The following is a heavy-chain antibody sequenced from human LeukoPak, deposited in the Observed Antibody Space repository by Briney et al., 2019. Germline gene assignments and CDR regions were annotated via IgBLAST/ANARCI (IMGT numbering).Heavy chain of an antibody. CDR3: ARPTGTVTTFDY. D-gene: IGHD4-17*01. V-gene: IGHV1-2*02. J-gene: IGHJ4*02. CDR1: GYTFTGYY. Sequence: ASVKVSCKASGYTFTGYYMHWVRQAPGQGLEWTGWINPNSGGTNYAQKFQGRVTMTRDTSISTAYMELSRLRSDDTAVYYCARPTGTVTTFDYWGQGTLVTVSS. CDR2: INPNSGGT.